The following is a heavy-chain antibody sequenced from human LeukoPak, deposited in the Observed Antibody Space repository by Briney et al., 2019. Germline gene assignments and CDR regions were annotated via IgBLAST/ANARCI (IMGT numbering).Heavy chain of an antibody. J-gene: IGHJ4*02. D-gene: IGHD6-6*01. Sequence: GGSLRLSCAASGFTFNDYAMHWVRQAPGKGLEWVSGISWSSGNIGYADSVKGRFTISRDSAENSLYLQMNSLRAEDTALYYCAKASGTSSLYYFDYWGQGTLVTVSS. CDR3: AKASGTSSLYYFDY. CDR2: ISWSSGNI. CDR1: GFTFNDYA. V-gene: IGHV3-9*01.